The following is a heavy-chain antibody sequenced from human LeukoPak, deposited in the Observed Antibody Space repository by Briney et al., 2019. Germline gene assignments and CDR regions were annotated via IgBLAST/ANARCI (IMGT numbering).Heavy chain of an antibody. CDR1: GFTFSSYV. V-gene: IGHV3-23*01. CDR3: AKAHTDPGYSDWSTTIDY. J-gene: IGHJ4*02. Sequence: PGGSLRLSCAASGFTFSSYVMTWVRQAPGKGLEWVSSISGSGGSTYYADSVKGRFTLSRDNSRSTLFLQMNSLRAEDTAVYYCAKAHTDPGYSDWSTTIDYRGQGTLVTVSS. D-gene: IGHD3-9*01. CDR2: ISGSGGST.